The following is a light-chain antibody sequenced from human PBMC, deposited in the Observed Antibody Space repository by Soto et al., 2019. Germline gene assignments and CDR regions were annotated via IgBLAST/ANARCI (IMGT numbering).Light chain of an antibody. V-gene: IGKV1-5*03. CDR1: QSISSW. CDR3: QQYNSYPLT. J-gene: IGKJ4*01. Sequence: DIQMTQSPSTLSASVGDRVTITCRASQSISSWLAWYQQKPGKAPNLLIYKASSLESGVPSSFSGSGSGTESTPTTTSLQPDDFPTYYGQQYNSYPLTFGGGTKVEIK. CDR2: KAS.